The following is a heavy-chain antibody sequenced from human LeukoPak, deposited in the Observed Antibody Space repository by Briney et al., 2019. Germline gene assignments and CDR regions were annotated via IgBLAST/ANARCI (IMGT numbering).Heavy chain of an antibody. D-gene: IGHD6-13*01. CDR1: GFTFRNYW. CDR2: INEGGNEK. J-gene: IGHJ6*02. CDR3: AKAASSSWPSYYYGMDV. V-gene: IGHV3-7*03. Sequence: GGSLRLSCAASGFTFRNYWMSWVRQVPGKGLEWVVNINEGGNEKNYVDSVKGRFTASRDNAQNSLYLQMNSLRVEDTAVYYCAKAASSSWPSYYYGMDVWGQGTTVTVSS.